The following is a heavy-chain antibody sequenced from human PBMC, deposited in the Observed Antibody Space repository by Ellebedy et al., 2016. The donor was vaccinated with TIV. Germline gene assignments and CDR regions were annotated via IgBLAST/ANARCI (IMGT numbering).Heavy chain of an antibody. V-gene: IGHV4-34*01. CDR2: INHSGST. Sequence: SETLSLXCAVYGGSFSGYYWSWIRQPPGKGLEWIGEINHSGSTNYNPSLKSRVTISVDTSKNQFSLKLSSVTAADTAVYYCASSSGPRGFFAYWGQGTLVTVSS. D-gene: IGHD3-22*01. CDR3: ASSSGPRGFFAY. CDR1: GGSFSGYY. J-gene: IGHJ4*02.